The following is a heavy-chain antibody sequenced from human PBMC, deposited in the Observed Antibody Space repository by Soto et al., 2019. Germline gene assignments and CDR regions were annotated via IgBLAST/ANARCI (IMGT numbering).Heavy chain of an antibody. V-gene: IGHV1-18*01. J-gene: IGHJ5*02. Sequence: GASVKVSCKASGYSFPSYGISWVRQAPGQGLEWMGWISAYNGNTNYAQKFQGRVTITADKSTSTAYMELSSLRSEDTAVYYCARSLHHHLITMVRGESFPFDPWGQGTLVTVSS. CDR3: ARSLHHHLITMVRGESFPFDP. CDR2: ISAYNGNT. CDR1: GYSFPSYG. D-gene: IGHD3-10*01.